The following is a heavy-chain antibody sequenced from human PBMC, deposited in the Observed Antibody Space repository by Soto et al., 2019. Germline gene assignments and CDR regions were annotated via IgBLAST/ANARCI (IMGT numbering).Heavy chain of an antibody. Sequence: PSETLSLSCTVSGDSISSGGSYWNWIRQRPGKGLEWMGYIFYSGSFYYTPSLRGRVLMSADTSKNQFYLRLSSVTAADTAVYYCARGDADVRLIHAFDIWGQGTMVTVSS. CDR1: GDSISSGGSY. CDR3: ARGDADVRLIHAFDI. J-gene: IGHJ3*02. CDR2: IFYSGSF. V-gene: IGHV4-31*03.